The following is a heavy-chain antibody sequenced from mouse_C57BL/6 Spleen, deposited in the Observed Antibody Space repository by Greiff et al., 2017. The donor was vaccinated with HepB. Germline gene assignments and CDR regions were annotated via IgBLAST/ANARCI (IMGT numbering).Heavy chain of an antibody. D-gene: IGHD1-1*01. Sequence: ESGPGLVKPSQSLSLTCSVTGYSITSGYYWNWIRQFPGNKLEWMGYISYDGSNNYNPSLKNRISITRDTSKNQFFLKLNSVTTEDTATYYCASPGSSLYYAMDYWGQGTSVTVSS. CDR3: ASPGSSLYYAMDY. V-gene: IGHV3-6*01. CDR1: GYSITSGYY. J-gene: IGHJ4*01. CDR2: ISYDGSN.